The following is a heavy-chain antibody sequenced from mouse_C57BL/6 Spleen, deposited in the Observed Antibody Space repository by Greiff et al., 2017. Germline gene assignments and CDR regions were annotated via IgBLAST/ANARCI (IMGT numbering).Heavy chain of an antibody. Sequence: EVKVEESGGGLVQPGGSLKLSCAASGFTFSDYYMYWVRQTPEKRLEWVAYISNGGGSTYYPDTVKGRFTISRDNAKNTLYLQMSRLKSEDTAMYYCARPRSTMVTPWFAYWGQGTLVTVSA. D-gene: IGHD2-1*01. CDR2: ISNGGGST. V-gene: IGHV5-12*01. CDR3: ARPRSTMVTPWFAY. J-gene: IGHJ3*01. CDR1: GFTFSDYY.